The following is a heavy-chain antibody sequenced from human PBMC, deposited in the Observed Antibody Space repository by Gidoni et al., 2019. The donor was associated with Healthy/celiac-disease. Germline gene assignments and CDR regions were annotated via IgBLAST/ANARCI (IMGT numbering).Heavy chain of an antibody. CDR2: IVVGSGNT. D-gene: IGHD2-15*01. CDR1: GFTFTNSA. Sequence: QVQLVQSGPEVKKPGTSVKVSCKASGFTFTNSAVQWVRQARGQRLEWIGWIVVGSGNTNYAQKVQERVTITRDMSTNTAYMELTSLRADDTAVYYCAASVEMTSMGYFDYWGQGTLVTVSS. CDR3: AASVEMTSMGYFDY. V-gene: IGHV1-58*01. J-gene: IGHJ4*02.